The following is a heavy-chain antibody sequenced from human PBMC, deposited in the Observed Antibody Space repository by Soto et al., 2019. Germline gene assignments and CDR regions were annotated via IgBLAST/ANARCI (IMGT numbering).Heavy chain of an antibody. Sequence: GGSLRLSCAASGFTFSDYYMSWIRQAPGKGLEWVSYISSSGSTIYYADSVKGRFTISRDNAKNSLYLQMNSLRAEDTAVYYCARDTAHCSGGSCYPIAADYWGQGTLVTVSS. CDR2: ISSSGSTI. D-gene: IGHD2-15*01. CDR3: ARDTAHCSGGSCYPIAADY. CDR1: GFTFSDYY. V-gene: IGHV3-11*01. J-gene: IGHJ4*02.